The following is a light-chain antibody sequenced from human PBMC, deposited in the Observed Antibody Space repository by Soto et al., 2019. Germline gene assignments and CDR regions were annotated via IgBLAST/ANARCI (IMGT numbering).Light chain of an antibody. V-gene: IGKV1-39*01. CDR3: QQSFSTPRT. CDR1: QAIHSY. CDR2: ATS. Sequence: DIQMTQSPSSLSASVGDRVTITCRASQAIHSYLNWYQQKPGKAPNLLIFATSTLQSGVPSRFSGSGSGTDFTLTISSLQPEDFGTYYCQQSFSTPRTFGQGTKVEIK. J-gene: IGKJ1*01.